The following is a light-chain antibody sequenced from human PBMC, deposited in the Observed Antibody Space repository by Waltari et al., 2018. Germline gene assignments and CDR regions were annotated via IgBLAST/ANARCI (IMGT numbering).Light chain of an antibody. CDR2: DVS. Sequence: QSALTQPRSVSGSPGQSVTISCTGTSSDVGGYDYVAWYQQHPAKVPKLMIYDVSQRPSGVPVRFSVSKSGNTASLTISGLQAEDEADYYCCSNAGNYEVFGGGTKLTVL. CDR1: SSDVGGYDY. V-gene: IGLV2-11*01. J-gene: IGLJ2*01. CDR3: CSNAGNYEV.